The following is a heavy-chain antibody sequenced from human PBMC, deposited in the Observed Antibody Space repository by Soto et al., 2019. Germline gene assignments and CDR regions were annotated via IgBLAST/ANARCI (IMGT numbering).Heavy chain of an antibody. J-gene: IGHJ5*02. D-gene: IGHD4-17*01. CDR2: ISSDGNNK. V-gene: IGHV3-30*18. CDR1: GFTFDSHG. CDR3: AKDLLPNTVTTCGS. Sequence: QVQLVESGGGAVQPGRSLRLSCAASGFTFDSHGMHGVRQAPGKGLEWVAVISSDGNNKYYADSVKGRFTISRDNFNNILYLQMSSLRAEDTAVYYCAKDLLPNTVTTCGSWGQGTLVTVSS.